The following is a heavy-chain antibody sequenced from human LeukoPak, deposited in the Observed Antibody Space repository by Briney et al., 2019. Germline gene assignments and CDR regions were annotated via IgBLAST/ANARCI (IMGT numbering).Heavy chain of an antibody. CDR3: AKGRYCDSTTCAYHGLDV. CDR2: MSCCGGTT. Sequence: QSGGSLTLSCAASGFTFSSYAMSWVRRAPGKGLEWVSSMSCCGGTTNYADSVKGRFTISRDNSKNTLSLQVNSLSAEDTAVYYCAKGRYCDSTTCAYHGLDVWGQGTTVTVSS. V-gene: IGHV3-23*01. CDR1: GFTFSSYA. D-gene: IGHD2-2*01. J-gene: IGHJ6*02.